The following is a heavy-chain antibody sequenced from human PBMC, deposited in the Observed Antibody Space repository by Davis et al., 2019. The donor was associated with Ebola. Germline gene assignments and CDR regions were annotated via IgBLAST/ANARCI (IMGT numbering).Heavy chain of an antibody. J-gene: IGHJ4*02. D-gene: IGHD6-6*01. CDR3: AKRVEHSSSSAYFDY. V-gene: IGHV3-53*01. CDR2: IYGGGST. Sequence: GESLKISCAVSGFTVSSNYMSWVRQAPGKGLEWVSVIYGGGSTYYADSVKGRFTISRDNFKNTLYLQMNSLRAEDTARYYCAKRVEHSSSSAYFDYWGQGTLVTVSS. CDR1: GFTVSSNY.